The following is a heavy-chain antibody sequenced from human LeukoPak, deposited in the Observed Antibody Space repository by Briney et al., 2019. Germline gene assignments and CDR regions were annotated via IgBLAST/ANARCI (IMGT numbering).Heavy chain of an antibody. Sequence: PGGSLRLSCSASGFTFSSYAMHWVRQAPGKGLEYVSAISSNGGSTYYADSVKGRFTISRDNSKNTLYLQMSSLRAEDTAVYYCSVGPPQKRGCSYGGVWGQGTLVTVSS. V-gene: IGHV3-64D*06. J-gene: IGHJ4*02. CDR3: SVGPPQKRGCSYGGV. CDR2: ISSNGGST. CDR1: GFTFSSYA. D-gene: IGHD5-18*01.